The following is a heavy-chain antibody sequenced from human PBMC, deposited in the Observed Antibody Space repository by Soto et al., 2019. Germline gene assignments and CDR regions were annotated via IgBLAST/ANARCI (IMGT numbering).Heavy chain of an antibody. V-gene: IGHV3-21*01. CDR3: ARDEARGPHKYFQH. J-gene: IGHJ1*01. D-gene: IGHD1-26*01. Sequence: EVQLVESGGGLVKPGGSLRLSCAASGFTFSSYSMNWVRQAPGKGLEWVSSISSSSSYIYYADSVKGRFTISRDNAKNSLYLQMKSLRAEDTAVYYCARDEARGPHKYFQHWGQGTLVTVSS. CDR2: ISSSSSYI. CDR1: GFTFSSYS.